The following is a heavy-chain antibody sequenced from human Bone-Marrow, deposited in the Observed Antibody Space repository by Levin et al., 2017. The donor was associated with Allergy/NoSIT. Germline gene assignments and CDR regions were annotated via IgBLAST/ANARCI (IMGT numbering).Heavy chain of an antibody. J-gene: IGHJ6*03. V-gene: IGHV3-9*01. CDR2: INWHGNSK. D-gene: IGHD2-8*01. Sequence: GGSLRLSCAASGFTFDDYAMHWVRQAPGKGLEWVSSINWHGNSKDYAESVKGRFTISRDNAKNSLYLQMNSLRADDTALYYCTKDRTHSTSMDYYYYSDMDVWGKGTTVTVSS. CDR1: GFTFDDYA. CDR3: TKDRTHSTSMDYYYYSDMDV.